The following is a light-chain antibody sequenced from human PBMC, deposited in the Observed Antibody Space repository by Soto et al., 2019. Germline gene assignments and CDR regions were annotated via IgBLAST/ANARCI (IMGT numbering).Light chain of an antibody. CDR1: QSVSSN. J-gene: IGKJ1*01. V-gene: IGKV3-15*01. Sequence: EIVMTQSPATLSVSPGERATLSCRASQSVSSNLAWYQQKPGQAPRLLIYGASTRATGIPARFSGSGSGTEFTLTISSLQSEDFAVYYCQQYNNWTPEWTFGQGTKVDIK. CDR2: GAS. CDR3: QQYNNWTPEWT.